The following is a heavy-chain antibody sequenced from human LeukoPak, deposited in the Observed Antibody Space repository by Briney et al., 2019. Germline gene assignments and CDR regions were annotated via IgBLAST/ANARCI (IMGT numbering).Heavy chain of an antibody. D-gene: IGHD3-10*01. J-gene: IGHJ5*02. CDR1: GGSISSYY. CDR3: AREVTMVRGANDNPGNWFDP. Sequence: PSETLSLTCTVSGGSISSYYWSCIRQPPGGGRVGIGYIYYSGSTNYNRSLKSRVTISVDTSKNQFSLKLSTVTAADTAVYYCAREVTMVRGANDNPGNWFDPWGQGTLVTVSS. V-gene: IGHV4-59*01. CDR2: IYYSGST.